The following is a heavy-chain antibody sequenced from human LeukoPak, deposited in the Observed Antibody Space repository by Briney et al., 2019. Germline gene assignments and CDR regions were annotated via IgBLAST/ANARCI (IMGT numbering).Heavy chain of an antibody. J-gene: IGHJ4*02. Sequence: ASVKVSCKASGYTFTGYYMHWVRQAPGQGLEWMGWINPNSGGTNYAQKFQGRVTMTRDTSISTAYMELSRLRSDDTAVYYCARDGPLDYGDPFDYWGQGTLVTVSS. D-gene: IGHD4-17*01. CDR2: INPNSGGT. CDR1: GYTFTGYY. V-gene: IGHV1-2*02. CDR3: ARDGPLDYGDPFDY.